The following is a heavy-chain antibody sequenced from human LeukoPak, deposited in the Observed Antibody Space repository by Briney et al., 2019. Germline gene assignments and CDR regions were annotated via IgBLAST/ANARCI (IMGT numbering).Heavy chain of an antibody. Sequence: GGSLRLSCAASGFTFSSYSMNWVRQAPGKGLEWVSSISSSSSYIYYADSVKGRFTISRDNAKNSLYLQMNRLRAEDTAVYYCARDLGSGWQYYFDYWGQGTLVTVSS. J-gene: IGHJ4*02. CDR2: ISSSSSYI. CDR3: ARDLGSGWQYYFDY. D-gene: IGHD6-19*01. CDR1: GFTFSSYS. V-gene: IGHV3-21*01.